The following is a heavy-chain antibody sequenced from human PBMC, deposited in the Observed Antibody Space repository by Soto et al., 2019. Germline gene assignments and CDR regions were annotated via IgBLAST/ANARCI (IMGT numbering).Heavy chain of an antibody. V-gene: IGHV4-34*01. CDR2: INHSGST. CDR1: GGSFSGYY. D-gene: IGHD2-2*01. Sequence: SETLSLTCAVYGGSFSGYYWSWIRQPPGKGLEWIGEINHSGSTNYNPSLKSRVTISVDTSKNQFSLKPSSVTAADTAVYYCARETKGPAATLYYYYYMDVWGKGTTVTVSS. J-gene: IGHJ6*03. CDR3: ARETKGPAATLYYYYYMDV.